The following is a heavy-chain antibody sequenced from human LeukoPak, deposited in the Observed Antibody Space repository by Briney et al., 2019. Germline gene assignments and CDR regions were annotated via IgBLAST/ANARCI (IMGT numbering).Heavy chain of an antibody. D-gene: IGHD1-14*01. V-gene: IGHV4-34*01. Sequence: PSETLSPTCAVYGGSFSGYYWSWIRQPPGKGLEWIGEINYSGSTNYNPSLKSRVTISVDTSKNQFSLKLSSVTAADTAVYYCASLGSPDDYYGMDVWGQGTTVTVSS. CDR3: ASLGSPDDYYGMDV. CDR2: INYSGST. J-gene: IGHJ6*02. CDR1: GGSFSGYY.